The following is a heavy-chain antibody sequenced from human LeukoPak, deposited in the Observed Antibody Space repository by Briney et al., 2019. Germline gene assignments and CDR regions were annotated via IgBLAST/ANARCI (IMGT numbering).Heavy chain of an antibody. V-gene: IGHV4-39*01. Sequence: PSETLSLTCTVSGGSISSSSYYWGWIRQPPGKGLERIGSIYYSGSTYYNPSLKSRVTISVDTSKNQFSLKLSSVTAADTAVYYCARGYSSGWLRGDFDYWGQGTLVTVSS. D-gene: IGHD6-19*01. CDR3: ARGYSSGWLRGDFDY. CDR2: IYYSGST. J-gene: IGHJ4*02. CDR1: GGSISSSSYY.